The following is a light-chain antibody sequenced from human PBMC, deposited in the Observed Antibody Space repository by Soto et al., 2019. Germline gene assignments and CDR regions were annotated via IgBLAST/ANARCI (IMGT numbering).Light chain of an antibody. V-gene: IGKV3-20*01. J-gene: IGKJ2*01. CDR3: HQYVNAPQT. Sequence: VLMQGAGSLTETTGERPSLSCRPSRGIRRSYLAWYQQKTGQAPRVLIYGASNRATGIPDRFSGSGSGTDFSLTISRLEAEDVAVYYCHQYVNAPQTFGQGTKVDIK. CDR1: RGIRRSY. CDR2: GAS.